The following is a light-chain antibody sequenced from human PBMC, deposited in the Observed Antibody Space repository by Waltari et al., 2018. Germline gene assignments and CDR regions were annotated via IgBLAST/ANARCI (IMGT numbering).Light chain of an antibody. J-gene: IGKJ4*01. Sequence: EIVLTQSPATLSLSPGDRATISCRASQNVGGYLAWFQQKPGQAPRLLRYHASNRATGLPARFSGSGSETDFTLTISSLEPEDFAIYYCQQRSSWPRTFGGGTKVEI. V-gene: IGKV3-11*01. CDR3: QQRSSWPRT. CDR1: QNVGGY. CDR2: HAS.